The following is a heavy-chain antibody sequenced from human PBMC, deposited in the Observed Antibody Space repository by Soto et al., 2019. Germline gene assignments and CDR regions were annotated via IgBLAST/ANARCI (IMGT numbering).Heavy chain of an antibody. V-gene: IGHV3-33*01. CDR2: IWDDGSNK. CDR1: GFTFSSYG. Sequence: QVQLVESGGGVVQPGRSLRLSCAASGFTFSSYGMHWVRQAPGKGRDWVAVIWDDGSNKYSADTVKGRFTIARDNSKNXXYLRMNCLRAEDTAVYYCARDRGTVVTPTHPLFDYWGQGTLVTVSS. J-gene: IGHJ4*02. D-gene: IGHD2-15*01. CDR3: ARDRGTVVTPTHPLFDY.